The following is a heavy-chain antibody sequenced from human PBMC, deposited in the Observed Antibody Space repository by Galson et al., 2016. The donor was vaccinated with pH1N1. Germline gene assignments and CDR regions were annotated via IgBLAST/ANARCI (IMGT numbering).Heavy chain of an antibody. V-gene: IGHV1-2*02. J-gene: IGHJ5*02. CDR2: INPNNGGT. CDR1: GYTFTGYF. CDR3: ARDLYYDTSGDYPLDP. Sequence: SVKVSCKASGYTFTGYFMHWVRQAPGQGLEWMGWINPNNGGTNYAQKFQGRVTLTRDASISTAYMELSRLRSDDTAAYYCARDLYYDTSGDYPLDPWGQGTLVTVSS. D-gene: IGHD3-22*01.